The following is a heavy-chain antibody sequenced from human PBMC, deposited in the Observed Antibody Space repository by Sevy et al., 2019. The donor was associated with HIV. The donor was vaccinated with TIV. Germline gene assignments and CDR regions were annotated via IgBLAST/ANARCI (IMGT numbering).Heavy chain of an antibody. V-gene: IGHV3-30*04. Sequence: GGSLRLSCAASEFMFSSYAMHWVRHGPGKGLEWVAIISHDGTNKSYADSVEGRFTVSRDNSRNTLYLDMNSLRAEDTAVYYCASFPITMVRGIRDYWGQGTLVTVS. D-gene: IGHD3-10*01. CDR3: ASFPITMVRGIRDY. CDR2: ISHDGTNK. J-gene: IGHJ4*02. CDR1: EFMFSSYA.